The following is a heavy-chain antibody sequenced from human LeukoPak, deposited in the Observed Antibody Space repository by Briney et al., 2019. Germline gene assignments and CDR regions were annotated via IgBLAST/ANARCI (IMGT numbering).Heavy chain of an antibody. D-gene: IGHD6-13*01. V-gene: IGHV4-34*01. CDR2: INHSGST. Sequence: SETLSLTCAVYGGSFSGYYWSWIRQPPGKGLEWIGEINHSGSTNYNPSLKSRVTISVDTSKNQFSLKLSSVTAADTAVYYCVRAVAAGAYYGMDVWGQGTTVTVSS. J-gene: IGHJ6*02. CDR1: GGSFSGYY. CDR3: VRAVAAGAYYGMDV.